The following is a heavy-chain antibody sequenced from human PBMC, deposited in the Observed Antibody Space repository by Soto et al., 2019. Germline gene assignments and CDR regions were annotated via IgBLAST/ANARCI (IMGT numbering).Heavy chain of an antibody. V-gene: IGHV4-34*01. D-gene: IGHD4-17*01. CDR3: ARGIYYADYRFDY. CDR2: INHSGST. CDR1: GGSFSGYY. J-gene: IGHJ4*02. Sequence: PSETLSLTCAVYGGSFSGYYWSWIRQPPGKGLEWIGEINHSGSTNYNPSLKSRVTISVDTSKNQFSLKLSSVTAADTAVYYCARGIYYADYRFDYWGQGTLVTV.